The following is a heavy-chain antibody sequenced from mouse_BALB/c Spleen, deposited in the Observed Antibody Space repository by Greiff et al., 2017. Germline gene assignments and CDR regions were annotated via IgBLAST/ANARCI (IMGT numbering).Heavy chain of an antibody. Sequence: EVNVVESGGGLVKPGGSLKLSCAASGFTFSSYAMSWVRQSPEKRLEWVAEISSGGSYTYYPDTVTGRFTISRDNAKNTLYLEMSSLRSEDTAMYYCARDDGRGAMDYWGQGTSVTVSS. V-gene: IGHV5-9-4*01. J-gene: IGHJ4*01. CDR2: ISSGGSYT. D-gene: IGHD2-3*01. CDR3: ARDDGRGAMDY. CDR1: GFTFSSYA.